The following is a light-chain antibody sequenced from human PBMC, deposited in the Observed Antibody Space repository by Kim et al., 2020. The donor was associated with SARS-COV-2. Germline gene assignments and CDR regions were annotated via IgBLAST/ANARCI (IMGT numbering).Light chain of an antibody. CDR2: QDS. J-gene: IGLJ3*02. CDR1: KLGDKY. CDR3: QAWDSRTGV. Sequence: SYELTQPPSVSVSPGQTASITCSGAKLGDKYACWYQQKPGQSPVLVIYQDSKRTSGIPERFSGSNTGNTATLTISGTQALDEADYYCQAWDSRTGVFGGG. V-gene: IGLV3-1*01.